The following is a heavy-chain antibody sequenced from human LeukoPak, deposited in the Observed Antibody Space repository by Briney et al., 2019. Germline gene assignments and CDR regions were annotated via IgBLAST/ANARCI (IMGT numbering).Heavy chain of an antibody. Sequence: SETLSLTCTVSGGSISGPSYYWGWIRQPPGKGLEWIGYIYYSGSTNYNPSLKSRVTISVDTSKNQFSLKLSSVTAADTAVYYCARVGSGNYYYYYMDVWGKGTTVTVSS. CDR2: IYYSGST. J-gene: IGHJ6*03. CDR1: GGSISGPSYY. D-gene: IGHD3-3*01. V-gene: IGHV4-61*01. CDR3: ARVGSGNYYYYYMDV.